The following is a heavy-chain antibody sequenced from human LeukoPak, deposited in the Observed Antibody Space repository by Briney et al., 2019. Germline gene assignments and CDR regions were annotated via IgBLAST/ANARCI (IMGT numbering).Heavy chain of an antibody. CDR3: ASYSYGLGRFEA. J-gene: IGHJ5*02. Sequence: SQTLSLTCTVSGGSISSGGYYWSWIRQPPGKGLEWIGYIYHSGSTYYNPSLKSRVTISVDTSKNQFSLKLSSVAAADTAVYYCASYSYGLGRFEAWGQGTLVTVSS. CDR1: GGSISSGGYY. CDR2: IYHSGST. V-gene: IGHV4-30-2*01. D-gene: IGHD5-18*01.